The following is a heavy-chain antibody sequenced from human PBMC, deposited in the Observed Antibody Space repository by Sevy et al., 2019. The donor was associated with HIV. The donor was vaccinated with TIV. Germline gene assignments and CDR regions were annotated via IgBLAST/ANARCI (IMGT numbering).Heavy chain of an antibody. CDR2: ISRSGRST. Sequence: GGSLRLSCAASGFTFSNYAMSWVRQAPGKGLEWVSSISRSGRSTYYADSVKGRFTISRDNTKNTLYLQMNNLRAEETAVYYCAKVDVVVPVADYGLDVWGQGTTVTVSS. CDR3: AKVDVVVPVADYGLDV. J-gene: IGHJ6*02. V-gene: IGHV3-23*01. CDR1: GFTFSNYA. D-gene: IGHD2-2*01.